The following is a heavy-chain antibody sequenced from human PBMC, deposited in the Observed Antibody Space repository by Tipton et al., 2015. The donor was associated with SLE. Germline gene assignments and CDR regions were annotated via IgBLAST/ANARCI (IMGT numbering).Heavy chain of an antibody. CDR2: IYDSGST. V-gene: IGHV4-59*08. CDR3: ARHRGYFTVSDYIDY. D-gene: IGHD2-8*01. CDR1: GDSISGHY. Sequence: LRLSCTVSGDSISGHYRSWIRQPPGKGLEWIGYIYDSGSTSYNPSLKSRVTISEDTSKQQFSLKMTSVTAADTAVYYCARHRGYFTVSDYIDYWGQGTLVTVSS. J-gene: IGHJ4*02.